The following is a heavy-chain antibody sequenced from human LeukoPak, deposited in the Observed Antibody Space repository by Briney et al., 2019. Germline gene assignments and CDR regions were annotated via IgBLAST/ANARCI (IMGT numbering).Heavy chain of an antibody. J-gene: IGHJ3*02. CDR3: ARGRAYGYRAPYDAFDI. V-gene: IGHV4-34*01. CDR1: GGSFSGYY. D-gene: IGHD5-24*01. Sequence: SETLSLTCAVYGGSFSGYYWSWIRQPPGKGLEWIGEINHSGSTNYNPSLKSRVTISVDTSKNQFSLKLSSVTAADTAVYYCARGRAYGYRAPYDAFDIWGQGTVVTVSS. CDR2: INHSGST.